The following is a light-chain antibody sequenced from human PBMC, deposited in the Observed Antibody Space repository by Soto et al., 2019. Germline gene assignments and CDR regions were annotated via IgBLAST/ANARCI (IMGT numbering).Light chain of an antibody. CDR2: RND. V-gene: IGLV1-44*01. J-gene: IGLJ3*02. Sequence: QSVLTQPPSASGTPGQRVTISCSGSSSNIGSNVVNWYQQLPGTAPKLLIYRNDQRPSAFPDRFSGSKSGTSASLAISGLQSEDEDDYYCEAWDVSLNAWVFGGGTKVTVL. CDR1: SSNIGSNV. CDR3: EAWDVSLNAWV.